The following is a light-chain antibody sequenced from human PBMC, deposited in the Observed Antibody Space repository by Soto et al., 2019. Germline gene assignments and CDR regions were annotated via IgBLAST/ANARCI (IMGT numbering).Light chain of an antibody. J-gene: IGKJ1*01. Sequence: DIQLTQSPSTLSASVGDRVTVTCRASQRIDRYLAWYQQKPGQAPKLLVYDASTLEGGVPSSFSGSGSATEFILTISSLHPDDFATYYCQQYKDGAWTFGQWTRVEIK. V-gene: IGKV1-5*01. CDR3: QQYKDGAWT. CDR2: DAS. CDR1: QRIDRY.